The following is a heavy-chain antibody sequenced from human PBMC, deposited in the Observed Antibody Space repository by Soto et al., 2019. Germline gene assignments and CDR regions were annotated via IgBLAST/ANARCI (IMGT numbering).Heavy chain of an antibody. J-gene: IGHJ4*02. D-gene: IGHD4-17*01. Sequence: QVQLQESGPGLVKPSQTLSLTCTVSGGSISSGGYYWSWIRQHPGKGLEWIGYIYYSVSTYYNPSLKSRVTISVDTSKNQSSLKLSSVTAADTAVYYCARDGAYGDPYYFDYWGQGTLVTVSS. V-gene: IGHV4-31*03. CDR3: ARDGAYGDPYYFDY. CDR2: IYYSVST. CDR1: GGSISSGGYY.